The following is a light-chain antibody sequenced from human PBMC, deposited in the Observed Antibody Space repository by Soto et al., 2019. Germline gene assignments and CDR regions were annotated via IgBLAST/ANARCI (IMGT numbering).Light chain of an antibody. J-gene: IGKJ2*01. CDR1: QSVSSSY. V-gene: IGKV3-20*01. CDR3: QQYGSSPPYT. Sequence: EIVLTQSPGTLSLSPGERATLSCRASQSVSSSYLAWYQQNPGQAPRLLIYGASSRATGIPDRFSGSGSGPVFTLTISRLEPEDFAGYYCQQYGSSPPYTFGQGTKLEI. CDR2: GAS.